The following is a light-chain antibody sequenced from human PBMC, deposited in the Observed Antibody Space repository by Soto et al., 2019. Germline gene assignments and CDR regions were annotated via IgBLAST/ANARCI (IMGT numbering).Light chain of an antibody. Sequence: DIQLTQSPSFLSASVGDRVTITCRASQGISSYLAWYQQNPGKAPKLLIYAASTLQSGVPSRFSGSGSGTEFTLTISSLQPADFATYYCQQLNSYPRTFGRGTKVEIK. CDR3: QQLNSYPRT. J-gene: IGKJ4*01. CDR2: AAS. CDR1: QGISSY. V-gene: IGKV1-9*01.